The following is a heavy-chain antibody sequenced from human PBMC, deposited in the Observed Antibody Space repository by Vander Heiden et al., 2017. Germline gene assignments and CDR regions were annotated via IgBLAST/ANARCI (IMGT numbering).Heavy chain of an antibody. J-gene: IGHJ3*02. V-gene: IGHV3-23*01. CDR2: ISGSGGST. Sequence: EVQLLESGGGLVQPGGSLILSCAASGFTFSSYAMSWVSQALGKGLEWVSAISGSGGSTYYADSVKGRFTISRDNSKNTLYLQMNSLRAEDTAVYYCANYDYVWGSYRYGAFDIWGQGTMVTVSS. CDR3: ANYDYVWGSYRYGAFDI. CDR1: GFTFSSYA. D-gene: IGHD3-16*02.